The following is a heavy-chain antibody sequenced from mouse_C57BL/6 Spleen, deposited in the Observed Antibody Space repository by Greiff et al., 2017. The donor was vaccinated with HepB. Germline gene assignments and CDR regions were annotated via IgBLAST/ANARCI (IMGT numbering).Heavy chain of an antibody. CDR1: GFTFSDAW. J-gene: IGHJ4*01. CDR2: IRNKANNHAT. D-gene: IGHD2-5*01. CDR3: TRRDYSNYGGYAMDY. V-gene: IGHV6-6*01. Sequence: EVKVEESGGGLVQPGGSMKLSCAASGFTFSDAWMDWVRQSPEKGLEWVAEIRNKANNHATYYAESVKGRFTISRDDSKSSVYLQMNSLRAEDTGSYYSTRRDYSNYGGYAMDYWGQGTSVTVSS.